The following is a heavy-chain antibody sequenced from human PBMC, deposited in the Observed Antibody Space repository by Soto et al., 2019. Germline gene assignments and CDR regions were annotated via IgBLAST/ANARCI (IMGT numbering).Heavy chain of an antibody. Sequence: QVQLQESGPGLVKPSQTLSLTCSVSGAYISSGSYYWCWIRQLPGRGLEWIGYVDYSGSTNYNPSLKSQITISVDTSKNQFSLRLTSVTAADTAVYYCARRDSGYIHGPPHYYYGLDVWGQGTTVTVSS. D-gene: IGHD5-18*01. CDR3: ARRDSGYIHGPPHYYYGLDV. CDR2: VDYSGST. CDR1: GAYISSGSYY. J-gene: IGHJ6*02. V-gene: IGHV4-31*01.